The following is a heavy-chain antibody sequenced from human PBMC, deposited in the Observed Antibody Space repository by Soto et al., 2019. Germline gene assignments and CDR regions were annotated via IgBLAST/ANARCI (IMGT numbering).Heavy chain of an antibody. CDR3: TSARSSVEPGGFVEN. CDR1: KFFISSSW. CDR2: IKEDGGLR. J-gene: IGHJ4*02. D-gene: IGHD2-15*01. V-gene: IGHV3-7*03. Sequence: EVQLEESGGGLVQPGGSLRLSCTASKFFISSSWMSWVRQAPGKGLEWVANIKEDGGLRRYVDSVKGRFTISRDNGKNSAYLQMNSLRADDTAVYYCTSARSSVEPGGFVENWGQGTLVTVSS.